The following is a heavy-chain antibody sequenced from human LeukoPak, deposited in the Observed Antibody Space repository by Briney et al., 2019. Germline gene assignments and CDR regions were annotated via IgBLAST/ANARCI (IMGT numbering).Heavy chain of an antibody. Sequence: KAGGSLRLSCAASGFTFSSYSMNWVRQAPGKGLEWVSSISSSSSYIYYADSVKGRFTISRDNAKNSLYLQMNSLRAEDTAVYYCARDSDRWDSSGYYGYWGQGTLVTVSS. CDR2: ISSSSSYI. V-gene: IGHV3-21*04. CDR3: ARDSDRWDSSGYYGY. J-gene: IGHJ4*02. D-gene: IGHD3-22*01. CDR1: GFTFSSYS.